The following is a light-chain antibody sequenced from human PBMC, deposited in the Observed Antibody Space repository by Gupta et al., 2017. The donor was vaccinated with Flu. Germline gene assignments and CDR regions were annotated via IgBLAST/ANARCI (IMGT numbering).Light chain of an antibody. CDR3: QQSYSTPYS. CDR1: QSISSY. V-gene: IGKV1-39*01. CDR2: AAS. Sequence: DIQMTQSPSSLSASVGDSVTITCRASQSISSYLNWYQQKPGKAPKLLIYAASSLQSGVPSRFSGSGSGTDFTLTISSLQPEDFATYYGQQSYSTPYSFGQGTKLEIK. J-gene: IGKJ2*03.